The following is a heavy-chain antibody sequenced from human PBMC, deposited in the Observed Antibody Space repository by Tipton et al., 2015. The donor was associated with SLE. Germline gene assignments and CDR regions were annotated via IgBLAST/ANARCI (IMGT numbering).Heavy chain of an antibody. CDR2: MFSADRT. Sequence: SLRLSCADSGFTVSFNYMTWVRQAPGKGLEWVSFMFSADRTFYTDSVKGRFTISRDNSKRTLYLQMSSLRPEDTALYYCACGSGSYFGQFGFQHWGQGTLITVSS. CDR3: ACGSGSYFGQFGFQH. CDR1: GFTVSFNY. J-gene: IGHJ1*01. D-gene: IGHD3-10*01. V-gene: IGHV3-53*05.